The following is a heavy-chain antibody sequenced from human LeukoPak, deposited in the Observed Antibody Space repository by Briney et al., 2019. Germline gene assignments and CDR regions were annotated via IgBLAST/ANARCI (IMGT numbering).Heavy chain of an antibody. J-gene: IGHJ4*02. CDR3: ARDALRYSGSFDDFDY. Sequence: GGSLRLSCAASGFTFSDYYMSWIRQAPGKGLEWVSAISGSGGSTYYADSVKGRFTISRDNSKNTLYLQMNNLRAEDTAVYFCARDALRYSGSFDDFDYWGQGTLVTVSS. D-gene: IGHD6-6*01. V-gene: IGHV3-23*01. CDR2: ISGSGGST. CDR1: GFTFSDYY.